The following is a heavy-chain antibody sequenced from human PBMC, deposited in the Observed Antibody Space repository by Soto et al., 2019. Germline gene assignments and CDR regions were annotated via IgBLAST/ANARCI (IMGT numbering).Heavy chain of an antibody. Sequence: QVQLQESGPGLVKPSETLSLTCTVSGGSISSYYWSWIRQPPGKGLEWIGYIYYSGSTNYNPSLKSRVTISVHTSKNQFSLKLSSVTTADTAVYYCARLMTTVTSYYYGMDVWGQGTTVTVSS. CDR3: ARLMTTVTSYYYGMDV. D-gene: IGHD4-17*01. V-gene: IGHV4-59*08. CDR1: GGSISSYY. J-gene: IGHJ6*02. CDR2: IYYSGST.